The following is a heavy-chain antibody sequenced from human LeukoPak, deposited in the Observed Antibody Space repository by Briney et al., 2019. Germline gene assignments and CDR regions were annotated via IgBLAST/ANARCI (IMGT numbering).Heavy chain of an antibody. CDR1: GGSISSYY. D-gene: IGHD1-1*01. CDR2: MFYTGSS. J-gene: IGHJ2*01. CDR3: ARASNWYWYFDL. V-gene: IGHV4-59*01. Sequence: HPSETLSLTCTVSGGSISSYYWSWIRQPPGKGLEWIGCMFYTGSSNSNPSLKNRVTISVDTSKNQFSLKLSSVTAADTAVYYCARASNWYWYFDLWGRGTLVTVSS.